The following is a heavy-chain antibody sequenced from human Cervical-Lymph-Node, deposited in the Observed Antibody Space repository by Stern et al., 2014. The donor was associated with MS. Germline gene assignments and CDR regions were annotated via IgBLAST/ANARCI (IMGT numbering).Heavy chain of an antibody. CDR3: ARDGFDSGSALAF. CDR2: ISPGLDSV. D-gene: IGHD6-19*01. Sequence: QDQLVQSGAELKKPGSSVQVSCTTSGGILISSTITWVRQVPGQGLEWMGDISPGLDSVDYAQEFQGRFTLTADDSTNTVYMELTSLQSGDTAMYYCARDGFDSGSALAFWGQGTLVTVSS. V-gene: IGHV1-69*16. CDR1: GGILISST. J-gene: IGHJ4*02.